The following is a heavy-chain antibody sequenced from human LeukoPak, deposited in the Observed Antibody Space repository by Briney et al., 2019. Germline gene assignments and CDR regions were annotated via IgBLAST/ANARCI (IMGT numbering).Heavy chain of an antibody. V-gene: IGHV3-7*01. Sequence: GGSLRLSCAVSGFTFTDYWMNWVRQAPGKGLEWVASIRQDGSEKTYVDSVKGRFTISRDNTKNSLSLQVNSLRVEDTAVYYCARDGTAAGLYFDLWGQGTLVTVSS. J-gene: IGHJ4*01. CDR3: ARDGTAAGLYFDL. D-gene: IGHD6-13*01. CDR2: IRQDGSEK. CDR1: GFTFTDYW.